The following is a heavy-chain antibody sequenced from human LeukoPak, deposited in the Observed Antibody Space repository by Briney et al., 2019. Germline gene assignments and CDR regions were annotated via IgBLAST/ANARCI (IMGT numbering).Heavy chain of an antibody. Sequence: TSETLSLTCTVSGGSISSYYWSWIRQPAGKGLEWIGRIDTSGNTNYKPSLKSRVTMSVDTSKNQFSLKLNSVTAADTAVYYCARVSSSWYQDWYFDLWGRGTLVTVSS. J-gene: IGHJ2*01. V-gene: IGHV4-4*07. CDR2: IDTSGNT. D-gene: IGHD6-13*01. CDR1: GGSISSYY. CDR3: ARVSSSWYQDWYFDL.